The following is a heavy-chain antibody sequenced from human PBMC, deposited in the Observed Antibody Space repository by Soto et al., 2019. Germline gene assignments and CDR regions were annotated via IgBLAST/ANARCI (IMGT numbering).Heavy chain of an antibody. Sequence: PSETLSLTCTVSGGSISSYYWSWIRQPPGKGLEWIGYIYYSGSTNYNPSLKSRVTISVDTSKNQFSLKLSSVTAADTAAYYCARHRGWYGIDYWGQGTLVTVSS. V-gene: IGHV4-59*08. D-gene: IGHD6-19*01. CDR1: GGSISSYY. CDR2: IYYSGST. J-gene: IGHJ4*02. CDR3: ARHRGWYGIDY.